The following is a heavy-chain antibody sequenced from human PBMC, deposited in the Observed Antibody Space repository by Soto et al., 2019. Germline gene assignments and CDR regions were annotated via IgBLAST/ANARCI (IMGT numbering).Heavy chain of an antibody. J-gene: IGHJ4*02. D-gene: IGHD4-17*01. Sequence: QVQLVQSGAEVKKPGASVKVSCKASGYTFTNYDINWVRQATGQGLEWMGWTNHKSGYTGFAQKFQGRVTMTRDSSISTAYMELHSLTSEDTAVYYCARTDGDLDYWGQGTLITVSS. CDR1: GYTFTNYD. V-gene: IGHV1-8*01. CDR3: ARTDGDLDY. CDR2: TNHKSGYT.